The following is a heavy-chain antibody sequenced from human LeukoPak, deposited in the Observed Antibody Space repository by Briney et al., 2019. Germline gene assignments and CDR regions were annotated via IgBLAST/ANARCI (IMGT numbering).Heavy chain of an antibody. J-gene: IGHJ4*02. V-gene: IGHV1-2*02. CDR1: GYTFTGYY. Sequence: GASVKVSCKASGYTFTGYYMRWVRQAPGQGLEWMGWINPNSGGTNYAQKFQGRVTMTRDTSISTAYMELSRLRSDDTAVYYCARVVQYYDFWSGYSSFDYWGQGTLVTVSS. D-gene: IGHD3-3*01. CDR3: ARVVQYYDFWSGYSSFDY. CDR2: INPNSGGT.